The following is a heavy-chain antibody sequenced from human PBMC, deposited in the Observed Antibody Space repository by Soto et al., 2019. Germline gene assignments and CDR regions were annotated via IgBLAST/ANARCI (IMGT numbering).Heavy chain of an antibody. V-gene: IGHV3-23*01. J-gene: IGHJ6*02. Sequence: EVQLLESGGGLVQPGGSLRLSCAASGFTFSSYAMSWVRQAQGKGLEWVSGISGSGGRTHYADSVKGRFTISRDNSKNMLYLQMNSLRPEDTAVYYCATRDGAAVGLGPMDVWGQGTTVTVSS. CDR2: ISGSGGRT. CDR3: ATRDGAAVGLGPMDV. D-gene: IGHD6-13*01. CDR1: GFTFSSYA.